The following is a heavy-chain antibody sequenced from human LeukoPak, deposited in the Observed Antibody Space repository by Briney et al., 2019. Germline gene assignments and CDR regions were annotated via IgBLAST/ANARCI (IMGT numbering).Heavy chain of an antibody. V-gene: IGHV4-61*05. D-gene: IGHD3-10*01. CDR3: ARTTMARGTYYMDV. CDR2: IYYSGYT. J-gene: IGHJ6*03. CDR1: GGSISSSSYY. Sequence: SETLSLTCTVSGGSISSSSYYWGWIRQPPGKGLEWIGCIYYSGYTNYKSSLKSRVTISVDTSKNQFSLKLSSVTAADTAVYYCARTTMARGTYYMDVWGKGTTVTVSS.